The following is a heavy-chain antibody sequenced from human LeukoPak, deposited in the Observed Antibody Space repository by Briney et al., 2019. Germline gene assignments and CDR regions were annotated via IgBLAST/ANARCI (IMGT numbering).Heavy chain of an antibody. D-gene: IGHD3-10*01. CDR2: INHSGET. CDR1: GGSFSGYY. Sequence: SETLSLTCAVYGGSFSGYYWSWIRQAPGKGVEWIGEINHSGETNYNPYLTSRGTISVHTSKHQFPLKMRSVTAADPAVFYCARLPWGGNRGIIRNFIYYGLDVWGKGITVTVSS. CDR3: ARLPWGGNRGIIRNFIYYGLDV. J-gene: IGHJ6*04. V-gene: IGHV4-34*01.